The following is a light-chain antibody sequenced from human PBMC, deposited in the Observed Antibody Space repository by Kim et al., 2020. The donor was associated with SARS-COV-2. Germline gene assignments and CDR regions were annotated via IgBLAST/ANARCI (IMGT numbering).Light chain of an antibody. CDR2: AAS. CDR1: QSVSYC. V-gene: IGKV3-15*01. CDR3: QQYDKWPRT. J-gene: IGKJ1*01. Sequence: VSPGERATLTSTASQSVSYCLAWYKQTPGQAPRLVISAASTRATGIPVRFSGGGSGTDFTLTISSLQSEGFAVYYCQQYDKWPRTFGQGTKVDIK.